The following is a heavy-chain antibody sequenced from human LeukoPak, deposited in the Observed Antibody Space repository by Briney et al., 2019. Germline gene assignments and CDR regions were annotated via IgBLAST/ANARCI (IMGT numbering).Heavy chain of an antibody. V-gene: IGHV1-18*01. CDR1: GYTFINYG. CDR3: ARNCGGGCDWFDP. CDR2: ISAYNGNT. Sequence: ASVKVSCKASGYTFINYGINWVRQAPGQGLEWMGWISAYNGNTNCAQKLQDRVTMTTDTSTSTAYMELRGLRSDDTAVYYCARNCGGGCDWFDPWGQGTLVTVPS. J-gene: IGHJ5*02. D-gene: IGHD2-21*01.